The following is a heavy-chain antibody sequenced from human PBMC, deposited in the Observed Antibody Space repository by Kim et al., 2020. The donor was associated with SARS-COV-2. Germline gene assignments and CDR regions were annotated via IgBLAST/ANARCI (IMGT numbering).Heavy chain of an antibody. CDR3: ARAFKERKWFGELIRENNWFDP. J-gene: IGHJ5*02. CDR2: IYHSGST. CDR1: GGSISSSNW. V-gene: IGHV4-4*02. D-gene: IGHD3-10*01. Sequence: SETLSLTCAVSGGSISSSNWWSWVRQPPGKGLEWIGEIYHSGSTNYNPSLKSRVTISVDKSKNQFSLKLSSVTAADTAVYYCARAFKERKWFGELIRENNWFDPWGQGTLVTVSS.